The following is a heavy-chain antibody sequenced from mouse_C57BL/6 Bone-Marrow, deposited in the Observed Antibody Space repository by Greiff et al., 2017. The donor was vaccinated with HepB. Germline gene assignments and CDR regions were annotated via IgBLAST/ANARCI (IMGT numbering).Heavy chain of an antibody. J-gene: IGHJ3*01. CDR3: ARMRGSAY. CDR2: IWSGGST. V-gene: IGHV2-2*01. Sequence: VHLVESGPGLVQPSQSLSITCTVSGFSLTSYGVHWVRQSPGKGLEWLGVIWSGGSTDYNAAFISRLSISKDNSKSQVFFKMNSLQADDTAIYYCARMRGSAYWGQGTLVTVSA. CDR1: GFSLTSYG.